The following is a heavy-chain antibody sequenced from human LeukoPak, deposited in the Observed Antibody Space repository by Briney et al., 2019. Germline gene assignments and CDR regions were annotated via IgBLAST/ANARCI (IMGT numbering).Heavy chain of an antibody. CDR1: GGSISSSSYY. CDR3: ARLLLIDYYDSTNWFDP. D-gene: IGHD3-22*01. V-gene: IGHV4-39*07. J-gene: IGHJ5*02. Sequence: SETLSLTCTVSGGSISSSSYYWGWTRQPPGKGLEWIGSIYYSGSTYYNPSLKSRVTISVDTSKNQFSLKLSSVTAADTAVYYCARLLLIDYYDSTNWFDPWGQGTLVTVSS. CDR2: IYYSGST.